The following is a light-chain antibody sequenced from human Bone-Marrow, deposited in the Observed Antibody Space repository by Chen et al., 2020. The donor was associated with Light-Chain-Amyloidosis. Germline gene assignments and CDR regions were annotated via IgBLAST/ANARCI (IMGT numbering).Light chain of an antibody. Sequence: SYVLTQPYSVAVVPGQTATIACGGNNIGSTSVHWYQQTPGQAPLLVVYDDSDRPSGIPERLSGSKSGNPATLTISRVEAGDEAYYYCQVWDRSSDRPVFGGGTKLTVL. CDR1: NIGSTS. CDR2: DDS. CDR3: QVWDRSSDRPV. J-gene: IGLJ3*02. V-gene: IGLV3-21*02.